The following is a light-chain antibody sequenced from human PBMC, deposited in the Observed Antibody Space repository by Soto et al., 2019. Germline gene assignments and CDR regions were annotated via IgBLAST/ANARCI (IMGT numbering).Light chain of an antibody. CDR3: QQRANWPLT. J-gene: IGKJ4*01. V-gene: IGKV3-11*01. CDR1: PSVTNY. Sequence: EIMLTQSPATLSLSPGERATLSCRASPSVTNYLAWYQQKPGQAPRLVIYGAFNRATGIPARFSGSGSGTDFTLTISSLEPEDFAVYYCQQRANWPLTFGGGTKVDNK. CDR2: GAF.